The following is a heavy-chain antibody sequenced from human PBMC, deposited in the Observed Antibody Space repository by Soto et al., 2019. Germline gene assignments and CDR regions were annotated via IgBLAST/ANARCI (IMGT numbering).Heavy chain of an antibody. J-gene: IGHJ6*02. CDR1: GFTFSSCA. CDR3: AKGRSYYYYYGVDV. V-gene: IGHV3-23*01. Sequence: GGSLRLSCAASGFTFSSCAMGWVRQAPGKGLEWVSCIIDSGASTYYADSVKGRFTISRDNSKSTLYLQMNSLRAEDTALYYCAKGRSYYYYYGVDVWGQGTTATVSS. CDR2: IIDSGAST.